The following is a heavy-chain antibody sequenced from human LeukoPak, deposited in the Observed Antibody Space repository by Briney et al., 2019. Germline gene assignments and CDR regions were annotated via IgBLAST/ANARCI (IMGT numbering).Heavy chain of an antibody. J-gene: IGHJ3*02. D-gene: IGHD3-22*01. CDR2: ISGSGVGT. CDR1: GFTFSSYA. CDR3: AKSSSGYTDALDI. V-gene: IGHV3-23*01. Sequence: GGSLRLSCAASGFTFSSYAMSWVRQAPGKGLEWVSAISGSGVGTYYADSVKGRFTISRDNSKNTLYLQMNSLRAEDTAVYYCAKSSSGYTDALDIWGQGTMVTVSS.